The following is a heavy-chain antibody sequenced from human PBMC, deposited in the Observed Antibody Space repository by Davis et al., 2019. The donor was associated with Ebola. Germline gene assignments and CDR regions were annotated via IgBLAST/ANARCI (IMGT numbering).Heavy chain of an antibody. CDR1: GLTFSSYR. V-gene: IGHV3-7*01. Sequence: GGSLRLSCAASGLTFSSYRMAWVRQAPGKGLEWVASIKQDGGDKYYLDSLKGRFTISRDNTKNSLFLQMNSLRVEDTGVYYCARGIVATISDYWGQGTLVTVSS. J-gene: IGHJ4*02. CDR3: ARGIVATISDY. CDR2: IKQDGGDK. D-gene: IGHD5-12*01.